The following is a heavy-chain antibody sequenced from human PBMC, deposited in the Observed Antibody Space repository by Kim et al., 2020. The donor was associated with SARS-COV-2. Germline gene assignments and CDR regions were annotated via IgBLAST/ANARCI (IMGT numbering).Heavy chain of an antibody. Sequence: SETLSLTCTVSGGSISSSSYYWGWIRQPPGKGLEWIGSIYYSGSTYYNPSLKSRVTISVDTSKNQFSLKLSSVTAADTAVYYCARHLSPVWFGELSGWFDPWGQGTLVTVSS. J-gene: IGHJ5*02. CDR1: GGSISSSSYY. D-gene: IGHD3-10*01. V-gene: IGHV4-39*01. CDR3: ARHLSPVWFGELSGWFDP. CDR2: IYYSGST.